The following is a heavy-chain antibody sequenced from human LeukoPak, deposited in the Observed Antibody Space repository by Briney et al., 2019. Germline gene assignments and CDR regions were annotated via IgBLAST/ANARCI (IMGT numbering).Heavy chain of an antibody. Sequence: GGSLRLSCTVSGLTFGDHAMSWVRQAPGKGLEWVGFIRSKTYGGTTEYAASVKGRFIISRDDSTSIAYLQMNSLKTEDTAVYYCTRGPIQLWLYHGMDVWGHGTTVTVSS. V-gene: IGHV3-49*04. CDR3: TRGPIQLWLYHGMDV. D-gene: IGHD5-18*01. CDR2: IRSKTYGGTT. J-gene: IGHJ6*02. CDR1: GLTFGDHA.